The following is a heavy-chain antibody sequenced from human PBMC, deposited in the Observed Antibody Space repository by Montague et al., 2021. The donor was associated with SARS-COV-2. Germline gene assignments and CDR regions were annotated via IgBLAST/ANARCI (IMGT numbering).Heavy chain of an antibody. CDR3: ARGPGYYAHPFDY. Sequence: SETLSLTCTVSGASMSGYHWSWIRQPPGQALEWIGRIYSNGDTTSNPSLTSRLTISVDTSERQFSLKMTSVSAADTAIYYCARGPGYYAHPFDYWGHGNLVTVSS. D-gene: IGHD1-26*01. CDR2: IYSNGDT. J-gene: IGHJ4*01. V-gene: IGHV4-4*07. CDR1: GASMSGYH.